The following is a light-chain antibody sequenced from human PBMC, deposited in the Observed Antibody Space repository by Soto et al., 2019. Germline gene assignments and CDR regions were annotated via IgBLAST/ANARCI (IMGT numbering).Light chain of an antibody. CDR2: TAS. V-gene: IGKV1-27*01. CDR1: QGIGNN. Sequence: DIQMTQSPSSLSASVGDRVTITCRASQGIGNNLAWYQQKPGKVPKVLIYTASTLHSGVPSRFSGSGSGTDFTLTINSLQPEDVATYFCQKYDSVPWSFGQGTRAEI. CDR3: QKYDSVPWS. J-gene: IGKJ1*01.